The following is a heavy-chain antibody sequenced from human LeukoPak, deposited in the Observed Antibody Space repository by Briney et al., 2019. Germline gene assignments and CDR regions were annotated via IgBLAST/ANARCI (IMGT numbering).Heavy chain of an antibody. Sequence: SETLSLTCTVSGGSISSHYWSWIRQPPGKGLEWIGYIYYSGSTNYNPSLKSRVTISVDTSKNQFSLKLSSVTAADTAVYYCAREPESGYYKAGYYFDYWGQGTLVTVSS. J-gene: IGHJ4*02. CDR3: AREPESGYYKAGYYFDY. V-gene: IGHV4-59*11. D-gene: IGHD3-3*01. CDR2: IYYSGST. CDR1: GGSISSHY.